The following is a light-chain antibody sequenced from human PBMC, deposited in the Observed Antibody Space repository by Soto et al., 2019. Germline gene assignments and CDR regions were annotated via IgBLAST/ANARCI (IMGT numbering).Light chain of an antibody. Sequence: EIVLTQFAGTLTLSRGERATLSCRASQSVSSSQLAWYQQKPGQAPRLLMYGASSRATGIPDRLSGSGSGTDFTLTISRLEPEDFAVYYCQQYGSSPITFGQGTRLEIK. CDR1: QSVSSSQ. V-gene: IGKV3-20*01. CDR2: GAS. J-gene: IGKJ5*01. CDR3: QQYGSSPIT.